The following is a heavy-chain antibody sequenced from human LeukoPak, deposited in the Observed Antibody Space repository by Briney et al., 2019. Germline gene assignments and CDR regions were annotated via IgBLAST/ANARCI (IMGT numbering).Heavy chain of an antibody. J-gene: IGHJ5*02. CDR1: GGSISRGSYY. Sequence: SETLSLTCIVSGGSISRGSYYWNWIRQPAGKGLEWMGRVYNSGSTNYNPSLKSRVTISVDTSKNQLSLKLSSVTAADTAVYYCARSKAHLSTSWYGTWFDPWGQGTLVTVSS. CDR2: VYNSGST. V-gene: IGHV4-61*02. D-gene: IGHD2-2*01. CDR3: ARSKAHLSTSWYGTWFDP.